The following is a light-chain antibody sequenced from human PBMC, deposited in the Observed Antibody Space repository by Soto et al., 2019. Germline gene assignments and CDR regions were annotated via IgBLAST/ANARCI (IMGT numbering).Light chain of an antibody. CDR2: GAS. CDR1: QSVSNNY. Sequence: EIVLTQSPGTLSLSPGERATLSFRASQSVSNNYLAWYQQKPGQAPRLLIYGASSRATGIPDRFSGGGSGTDFTLTISRLEPEDFALYYCHQYDNSPLTFGGGTKVDI. V-gene: IGKV3-20*01. CDR3: HQYDNSPLT. J-gene: IGKJ4*01.